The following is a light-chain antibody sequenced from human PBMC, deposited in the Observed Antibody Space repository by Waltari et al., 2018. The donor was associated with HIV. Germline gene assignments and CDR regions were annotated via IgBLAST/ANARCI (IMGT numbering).Light chain of an antibody. CDR3: SSYTSSSTLG. Sequence: QSALTQPASVSGSPGQSITISCPGTSRDVGGYNYVSWYQQHPGKAPKLMIYEVSNRPSGVSKRFSGSLTISGLQAEDEADYYCSSYTSSSTLGFGGGTKLTVL. CDR2: EVS. CDR1: SRDVGGYNY. J-gene: IGLJ2*01. V-gene: IGLV2-14*01.